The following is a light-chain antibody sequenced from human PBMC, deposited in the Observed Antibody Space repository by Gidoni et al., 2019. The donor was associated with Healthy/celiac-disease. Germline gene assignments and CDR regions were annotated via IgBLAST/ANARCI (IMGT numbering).Light chain of an antibody. J-gene: IGLJ2*01. CDR2: DVS. Sequence: SALTPPASVSGSPVHSITISCTGTSSDVGGYNYVSWYQQHPGKAPKLRIYDVSNRPSGVSNRFSGSKSGNTASLTISGLQAEDEADYYCSSYTSSSTVVFGGGTKLTVL. CDR1: SSDVGGYNY. V-gene: IGLV2-14*01. CDR3: SSYTSSSTVV.